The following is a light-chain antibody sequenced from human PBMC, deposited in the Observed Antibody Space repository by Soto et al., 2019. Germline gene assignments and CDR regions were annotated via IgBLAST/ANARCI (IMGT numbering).Light chain of an antibody. V-gene: IGKV3-20*01. CDR3: QQYGSSPVT. Sequence: EIVLTQSPATLSLSPGERATLSCRASQIVSSYLAWYQQKPGQAPRLLIYGASSRATGIPDRFSGSGSGTDFTLTISRLEPEDFAVYYCQQYGSSPVTFGQGTKVDIK. J-gene: IGKJ1*01. CDR2: GAS. CDR1: QIVSSY.